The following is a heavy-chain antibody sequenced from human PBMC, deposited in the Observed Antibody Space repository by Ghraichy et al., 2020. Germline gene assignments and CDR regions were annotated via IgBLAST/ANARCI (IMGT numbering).Heavy chain of an antibody. V-gene: IGHV2-5*02. CDR2: IYWDDDK. J-gene: IGHJ4*02. Sequence: SGPTLVKPTQTLTLTCTYSGFSLSSSGVGVGWIRQAPGKALEWLALIYWDDDKRYSPSLKSRLTVTMDTSKNQVVLTMTNMDPVDTGTFYCAHRLQHSYDSHADPGPFAFWGPGPLVTFAS. D-gene: IGHD3-22*01. CDR1: GFSLSSSGVG. CDR3: AHRLQHSYDSHADPGPFAF.